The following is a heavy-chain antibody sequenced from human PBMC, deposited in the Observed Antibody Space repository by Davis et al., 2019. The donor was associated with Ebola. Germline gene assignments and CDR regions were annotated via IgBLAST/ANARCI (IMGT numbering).Heavy chain of an antibody. V-gene: IGHV3-64*04. Sequence: PGGSLRLSCSASGFTFSSYAMHWVRQAPGKGLEYVSAISSNGGSTYYADSVKGRFTISRDNSKNTLYLQMNSLRAEDTAVYYCARGGQPRYCTNGVCYGMDVWGQGTTVTVSS. CDR3: ARGGQPRYCTNGVCYGMDV. J-gene: IGHJ6*02. D-gene: IGHD2-8*01. CDR2: ISSNGGST. CDR1: GFTFSSYA.